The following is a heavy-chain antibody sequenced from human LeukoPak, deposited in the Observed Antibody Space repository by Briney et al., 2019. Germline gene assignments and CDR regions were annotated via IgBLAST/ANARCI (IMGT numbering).Heavy chain of an antibody. V-gene: IGHV4-59*01. J-gene: IGHJ6*02. Sequence: KSSETLSLTRSVSGGSMTNLSWTWIRQPPGKGLEWIGDIYDSGSTRYNTSLESRVTISVDTSKNQFSLKLSSVTAADTAVYYCAKGGSTNFYYGDVWGQGTTVTVSS. CDR1: GGSMTNLS. D-gene: IGHD2/OR15-2a*01. CDR3: AKGGSTNFYYGDV. CDR2: IYDSGST.